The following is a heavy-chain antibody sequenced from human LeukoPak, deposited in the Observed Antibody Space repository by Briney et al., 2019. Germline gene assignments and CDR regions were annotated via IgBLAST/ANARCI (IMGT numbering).Heavy chain of an antibody. D-gene: IGHD3-9*01. CDR1: GFTFSSYW. Sequence: GGSLRLSCAASGFTFSSYWMSWVRQAPGKGLEWVANIKQDGSEKYYVDSVKGRFTISRDNAKNSLYLQMNSLRAEDTAVYYCARSPVLRYFGYFDYWGQGTLVTVSS. J-gene: IGHJ4*02. CDR2: IKQDGSEK. V-gene: IGHV3-7*01. CDR3: ARSPVLRYFGYFDY.